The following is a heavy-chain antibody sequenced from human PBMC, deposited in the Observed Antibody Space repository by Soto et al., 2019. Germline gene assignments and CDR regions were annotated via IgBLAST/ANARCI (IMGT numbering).Heavy chain of an antibody. D-gene: IGHD6-19*01. J-gene: IGHJ6*02. CDR2: CDPEDGET. V-gene: IGHV1-24*01. CDR1: GDTLTELS. CDR3: ATDSESSGWWGRRYYYYGMDV. Sequence: ASVKVSCKVSGDTLTELSMHWERQAPGKGLEWMGGCDPEDGETIYAQKFQGRVTMTEDTSTDTAYMELSSLRSEDTAVYYRATDSESSGWWGRRYYYYGMDVSG.